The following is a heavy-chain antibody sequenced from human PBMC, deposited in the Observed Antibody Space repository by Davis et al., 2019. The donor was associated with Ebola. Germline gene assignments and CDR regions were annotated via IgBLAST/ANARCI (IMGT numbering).Heavy chain of an antibody. V-gene: IGHV1-46*01. CDR2: INPSGGST. Sequence: ASVKVSCKASGYTFTGYYMHWVRQAPGQGLEWMGIINPSGGSTSYAQKFQGRVTMTRDTSTSTVYMELSSLRSEDTAVYYCARTTIFGVVINYGMDVWGQGTTVTVSS. CDR1: GYTFTGYY. D-gene: IGHD3-3*01. J-gene: IGHJ6*02. CDR3: ARTTIFGVVINYGMDV.